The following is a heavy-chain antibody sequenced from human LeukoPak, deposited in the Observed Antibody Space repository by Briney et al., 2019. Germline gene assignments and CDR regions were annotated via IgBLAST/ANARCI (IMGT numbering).Heavy chain of an antibody. Sequence: PGGSLRLFCAASGFTFSSYGMHWVRQAPGKGLEWVAFIRYDGSNKYYADSVKGRFTISRDNSKNTLYLQMNSLRAEDTAVYYCAKGITFGGVIVNPIDYWGQGTLVTVSS. CDR1: GFTFSSYG. D-gene: IGHD3-16*02. J-gene: IGHJ4*02. V-gene: IGHV3-30*02. CDR2: IRYDGSNK. CDR3: AKGITFGGVIVNPIDY.